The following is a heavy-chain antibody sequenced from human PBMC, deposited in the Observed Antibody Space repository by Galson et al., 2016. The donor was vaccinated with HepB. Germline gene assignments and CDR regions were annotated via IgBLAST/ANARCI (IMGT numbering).Heavy chain of an antibody. CDR3: AKDHHDYGDSWYFDL. CDR2: IYYSGST. CDR1: GASINSGGYY. Sequence: TLSLTCTVSGASINSGGYYWTWIRQHPGKGLEWIGYIYYSGSTYFNPSLQSRATISVATPKTQFSLKLSSVTAADTAVYYCAKDHHDYGDSWYFDLWGRGTLVTVSS. J-gene: IGHJ2*01. V-gene: IGHV4-31*03. D-gene: IGHD4-17*01.